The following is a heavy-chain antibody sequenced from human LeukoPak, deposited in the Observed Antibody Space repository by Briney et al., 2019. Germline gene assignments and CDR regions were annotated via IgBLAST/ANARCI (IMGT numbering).Heavy chain of an antibody. CDR3: ARVSPYYDSSGYYLDY. CDR1: GFTFSIYS. J-gene: IGHJ4*02. CDR2: ISSSSSTI. D-gene: IGHD3-22*01. V-gene: IGHV3-48*01. Sequence: GGPLRLSCAASGFTFSIYSMNWVRQATGKGLEGVSYISSSSSTIYYADSVKGRFTISRDNAKNSLYLQMNSLRAEDTAVYYCARVSPYYDSSGYYLDYWGQGTLVTVSS.